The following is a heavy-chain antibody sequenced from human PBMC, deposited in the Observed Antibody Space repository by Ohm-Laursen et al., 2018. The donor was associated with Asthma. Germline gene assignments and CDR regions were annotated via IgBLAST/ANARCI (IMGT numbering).Heavy chain of an antibody. D-gene: IGHD6-13*01. CDR1: GGTFSSYA. CDR2: IIPIFGIA. J-gene: IGHJ6*02. V-gene: IGHV1-69*10. Sequence: SVKVSCKASGGTFSSYAISWVRQAPGQGLEWMGGIIPIFGIANYAQKFQGRVTITADKSTSTAYMELSSLRAEDTAVYYCAKDRAAAGTGVRYYYYYGMDVWGQGTTVTVSS. CDR3: AKDRAAAGTGVRYYYYYGMDV.